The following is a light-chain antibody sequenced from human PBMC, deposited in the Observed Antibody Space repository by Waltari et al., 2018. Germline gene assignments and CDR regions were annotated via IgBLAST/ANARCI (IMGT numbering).Light chain of an antibody. J-gene: IGKJ3*01. CDR1: QSVLYSSNNKNY. Sequence: AVSLGERATINCQSSQSVLYSSNNKNYLAWYQQKPGQPPKLLIYWASTRESGVPDRFSGSGSGTDFTLTISSLQAEDVAVYYCQQYYSTPFTFGPGTKVDIK. CDR2: WAS. CDR3: QQYYSTPFT. V-gene: IGKV4-1*01.